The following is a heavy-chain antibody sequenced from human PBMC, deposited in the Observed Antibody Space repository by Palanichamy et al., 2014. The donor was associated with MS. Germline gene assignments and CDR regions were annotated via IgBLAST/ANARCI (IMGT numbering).Heavy chain of an antibody. CDR2: INTDASST. J-gene: IGHJ4*02. V-gene: IGHV3-74*01. CDR1: GFTFSSYW. Sequence: EVQLVESGGGLVQPGGSLRLSCAASGFTFSSYWMHWVRQPPGKGLVWVSRINTDASSTSYADSVKGRFTISRDNAKNTLYLQMNSLRAEDTAVYYCAKGGSKAIDFWGQGTLVIVSS. CDR3: AKGGSKAIDF. D-gene: IGHD2-15*01.